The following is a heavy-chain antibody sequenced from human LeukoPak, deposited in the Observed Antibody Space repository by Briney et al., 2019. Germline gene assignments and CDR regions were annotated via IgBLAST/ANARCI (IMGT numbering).Heavy chain of an antibody. D-gene: IGHD1-26*01. CDR2: IYYSGST. Sequence: PSETLSLTCTVSGGSISSGGYYWSWIRQHPGKGLERIGYIYYSGSTYYNPSLKSRVTISVDTSKNQFSLKLSSVTAADTAVYYCARWEGGGSYFDYWGQGTLVTVSS. V-gene: IGHV4-31*03. CDR1: GGSISSGGYY. CDR3: ARWEGGGSYFDY. J-gene: IGHJ4*02.